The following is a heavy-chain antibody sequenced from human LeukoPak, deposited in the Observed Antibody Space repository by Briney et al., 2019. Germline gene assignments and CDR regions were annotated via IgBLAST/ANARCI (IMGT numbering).Heavy chain of an antibody. CDR2: IYYSGNT. J-gene: IGHJ3*02. CDR1: GGSINSADYY. V-gene: IGHV4-30-4*02. CDR3: ARGGSGYAPDAFDI. D-gene: IGHD3-22*01. Sequence: SETLSLTCTASGGSINSADYYWSWIRQSPGKGLEWIGYIYYSGNTYYNPSLKSRVTISLDTSKNQFSLKLSSVTAADTAVYYCARGGSGYAPDAFDIWGQGTMVTVSS.